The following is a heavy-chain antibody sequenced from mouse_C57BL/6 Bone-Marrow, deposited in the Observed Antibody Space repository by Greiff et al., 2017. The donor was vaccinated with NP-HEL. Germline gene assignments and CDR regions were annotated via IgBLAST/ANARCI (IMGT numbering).Heavy chain of an antibody. CDR2: ISDGGSYT. Sequence: EVKLVESGGGLVKPGGSLKLSCAASGFTFSSYAMSWVRQTPEKRLEWVATISDGGSYTYYPDNVKGRFTISRDNAKNKLYLQMSHLKSEDTAMYYCARDNVSFITTWYFDVWGTGTTVTVSS. CDR1: GFTFSSYA. D-gene: IGHD1-1*01. CDR3: ARDNVSFITTWYFDV. J-gene: IGHJ1*03. V-gene: IGHV5-4*01.